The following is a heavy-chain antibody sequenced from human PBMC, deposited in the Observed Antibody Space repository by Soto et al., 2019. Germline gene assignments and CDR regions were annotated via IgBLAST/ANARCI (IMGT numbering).Heavy chain of an antibody. CDR1: TYIFANYW. D-gene: IGHD1-26*01. CDR2: IYGVDSDT. J-gene: IGHJ4*02. V-gene: IGHV5-51*01. CDR3: ASLSRLGPQSAFDY. Sequence: PGESLKISCSVSTYIFANYWIGWVRQMPGKGLEWMGIIYGVDSDTKYSPSFRGQVTISADKSIFTAYLQWRSLKASDTARYYCASLSRLGPQSAFDYWGRGTLVTVS.